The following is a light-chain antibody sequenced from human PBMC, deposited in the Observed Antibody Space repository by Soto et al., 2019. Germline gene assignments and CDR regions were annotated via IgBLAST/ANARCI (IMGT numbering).Light chain of an antibody. CDR2: EVS. CDR3: SSYTSSSTGV. Sequence: QSVLTQPASVSGSPGQSITISCTGTSSDVGGYNYVSWYQQHPGKAPKLMIYEVSNRPSGVSNRFSGSKSGNTASLTISGLQAEDVADYYCSSYTSSSTGVFGTGTKLTVL. CDR1: SSDVGGYNY. V-gene: IGLV2-14*01. J-gene: IGLJ1*01.